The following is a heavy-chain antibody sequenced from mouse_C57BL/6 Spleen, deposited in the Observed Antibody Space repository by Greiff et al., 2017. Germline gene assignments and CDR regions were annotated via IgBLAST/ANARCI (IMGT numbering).Heavy chain of an antibody. J-gene: IGHJ3*01. CDR2: IYPSDSET. D-gene: IGHD1-1*01. CDR3: ARDYYGSSYSAWFAY. V-gene: IGHV1-61*01. CDR1: GYTFTSYW. Sequence: QVQLKQPGAELVRPGSSVKLSCKASGYTFTSYWMDWVKQRPGQGLEWIGNIYPSDSETHYNQKFKDKATLTVDKSSSTAYMQLSSLTSEDSAVYYCARDYYGSSYSAWFAYWGQGTLVTVSA.